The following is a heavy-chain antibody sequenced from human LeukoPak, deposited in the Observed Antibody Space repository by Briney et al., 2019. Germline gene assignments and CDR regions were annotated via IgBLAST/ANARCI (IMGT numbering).Heavy chain of an antibody. D-gene: IGHD4-23*01. CDR3: ARLVNNAFDI. V-gene: IGHV3-7*01. CDR1: GFTFSSYG. Sequence: GGSLRLSCAASGFTFSSYGMHWVRQAPGKGLEWVTHINQDGSEDYYVDSVKGRFTISRDNAKNSLYLQMNSLRAEDTAVYYCARLVNNAFDIWGQGTMVTVSS. CDR2: INQDGSED. J-gene: IGHJ3*02.